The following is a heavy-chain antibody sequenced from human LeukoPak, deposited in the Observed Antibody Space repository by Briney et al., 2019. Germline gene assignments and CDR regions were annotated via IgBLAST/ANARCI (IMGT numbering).Heavy chain of an antibody. D-gene: IGHD3-10*01. J-gene: IGHJ6*02. Sequence: SETLSLTRAVYGGSFSGYYWSWIRQPPGKGLEWIGEINHSGSTNYNPSLKSRVTISVDTSKNQFSLKLSSVTAADTAVYYCARENYYGSGSYYPYYYYGMDVWGQGTTVTVSS. V-gene: IGHV4-34*01. CDR1: GGSFSGYY. CDR2: INHSGST. CDR3: ARENYYGSGSYYPYYYYGMDV.